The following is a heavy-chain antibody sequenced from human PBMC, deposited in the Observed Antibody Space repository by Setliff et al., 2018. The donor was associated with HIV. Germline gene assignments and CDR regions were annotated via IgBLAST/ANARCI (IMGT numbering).Heavy chain of an antibody. J-gene: IGHJ6*03. CDR2: IHYSGST. CDR1: GGSISGSNYV. Sequence: SETLSLTCTVYGGSISGSNYVWGWIRQTPRKGLEWIGTIHYSGSTYHNPSLESRITISVDTSKNQFFLRLSSVSAADTAVYYCVRTASSSWWGVHCYYYIDLWGRGTTVTVSS. CDR3: VRTASSSWWGVHCYYYIDL. D-gene: IGHD2-8*02. V-gene: IGHV4-39*01.